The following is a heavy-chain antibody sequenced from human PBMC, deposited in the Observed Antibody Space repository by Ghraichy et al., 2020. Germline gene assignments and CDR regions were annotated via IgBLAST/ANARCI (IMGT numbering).Heavy chain of an antibody. CDR2: ISNSGGST. Sequence: GGSLRLSCAASGFTFSTYAMSWVRQAPGKGLEWVSAISNSGGSTYYADSVKGRFTISRDNSKNTLFLQMNSLRAEDTAVYYCAKYAQWEPTGLDYWGQGTLVTVSS. CDR1: GFTFSTYA. J-gene: IGHJ4*02. V-gene: IGHV3-23*01. D-gene: IGHD1-26*01. CDR3: AKYAQWEPTGLDY.